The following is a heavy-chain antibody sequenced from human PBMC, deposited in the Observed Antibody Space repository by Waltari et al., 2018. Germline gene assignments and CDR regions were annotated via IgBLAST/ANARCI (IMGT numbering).Heavy chain of an antibody. V-gene: IGHV4-39*07. D-gene: IGHD4-17*01. CDR2: IYYSGST. Sequence: QVQLQESGPGLVKPSGTLSLTCAVSGGSISSRSYYGGWSRQPPGKGLEWIGSIYYSGSTYYNPSLKSRVTISVDTSKNQFSLKLSSVTAADTAVYYCARSTVTTVDWFDPWGQGTLVTVSS. J-gene: IGHJ5*02. CDR3: ARSTVTTVDWFDP. CDR1: GGSISSRSYY.